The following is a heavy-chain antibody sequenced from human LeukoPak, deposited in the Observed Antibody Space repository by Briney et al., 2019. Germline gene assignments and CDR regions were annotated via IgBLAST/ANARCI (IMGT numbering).Heavy chain of an antibody. V-gene: IGHV4-34*01. J-gene: IGHJ3*02. CDR2: INHSGST. CDR3: ARHSGYYYARDAFDI. Sequence: SETLSLTCAVYSGSFSGYYWSWIRQPPGKGLEWIGEINHSGSTNYNPSLKSRVTISVDTSKNQFSLKLSSVTAADTAVYYCARHSGYYYARDAFDIWGQGTMVTVSS. D-gene: IGHD3-22*01. CDR1: SGSFSGYY.